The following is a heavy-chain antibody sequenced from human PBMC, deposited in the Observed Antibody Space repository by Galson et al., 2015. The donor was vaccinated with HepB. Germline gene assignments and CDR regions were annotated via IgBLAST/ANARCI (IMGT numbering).Heavy chain of an antibody. V-gene: IGHV3-23*01. D-gene: IGHD4-17*01. CDR3: TRRSLRVNDYGDYSLYYGMDV. CDR1: GFTFSSYA. J-gene: IGHJ6*02. CDR2: ISGSGGST. Sequence: SLRLSCAASGFTFSSYAMSWVRQAPGKGLEWVSAISGSGGSTYYADSVKGRFTISRDNSKNTLYLQMNSLRAEDTAVYYCTRRSLRVNDYGDYSLYYGMDVWGQGTTVTVSS.